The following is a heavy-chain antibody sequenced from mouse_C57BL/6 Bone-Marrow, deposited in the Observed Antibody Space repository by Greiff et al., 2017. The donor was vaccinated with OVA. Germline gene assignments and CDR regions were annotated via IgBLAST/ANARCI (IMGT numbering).Heavy chain of an antibody. Sequence: EVKLVESGGDLVKPGGSLKLSCAASGFTFSSYGMSWVRQTTDKRLEWVATISSGGSYTYYPDSVKGRFTISRDNAKNTLYLQMSSLKSEDTAMYYCARRGSGAMDYWGQGTSVTVSS. J-gene: IGHJ4*01. V-gene: IGHV5-6*02. CDR3: ARRGSGAMDY. D-gene: IGHD1-1*01. CDR1: GFTFSSYG. CDR2: ISSGGSYT.